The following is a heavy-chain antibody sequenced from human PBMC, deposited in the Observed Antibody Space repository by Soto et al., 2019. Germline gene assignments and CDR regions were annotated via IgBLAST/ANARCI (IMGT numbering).Heavy chain of an antibody. Sequence: SETLSLTCTVSGDSLSSGGHYWSWIRQHPGKGLEWIGHIYDSVNTYYSPSLRSRVTISADMSKNQFSLNLRSVTAADTAVYYCARVENRGYFAILTDYWGQGT. CDR2: IYDSVNT. CDR3: ARVENRGYFAILTDY. D-gene: IGHD3-9*01. V-gene: IGHV4-31*03. CDR1: GDSLSSGGHY. J-gene: IGHJ4*02.